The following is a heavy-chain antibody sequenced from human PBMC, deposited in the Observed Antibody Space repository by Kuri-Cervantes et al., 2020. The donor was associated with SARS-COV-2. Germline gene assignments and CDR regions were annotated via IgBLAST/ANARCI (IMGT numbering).Heavy chain of an antibody. Sequence: GGSLRLSCAASGFTFSSYAMHWVRQAPGKGLEWVAVISYDGSNKYYADSVKGRFTISRDNSKNTLYLQMNSLKTEDTAVYYCTTDPLGFLVYSYRDYWGQGTLVTVSS. D-gene: IGHD5-18*01. V-gene: IGHV3-30*04. CDR3: TTDPLGFLVYSYRDY. J-gene: IGHJ4*02. CDR2: ISYDGSNK. CDR1: GFTFSSYA.